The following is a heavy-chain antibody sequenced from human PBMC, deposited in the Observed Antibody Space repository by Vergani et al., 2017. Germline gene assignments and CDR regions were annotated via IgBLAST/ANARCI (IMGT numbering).Heavy chain of an antibody. Sequence: QVQLQESGPGLVKPSETLSLTCTVSGGSVSSGSYYWSWIRQPAGKGLEWIGYIYYSGSTNYNPALKSRVTISVDTSKNKFSLKLSSVTAADTAVYYCARAGEELGGYFDYWGQGTLVTVSS. J-gene: IGHJ4*02. V-gene: IGHV4-61*10. D-gene: IGHD3-10*01. CDR1: GGSVSSGSYY. CDR3: ARAGEELGGYFDY. CDR2: IYYSGST.